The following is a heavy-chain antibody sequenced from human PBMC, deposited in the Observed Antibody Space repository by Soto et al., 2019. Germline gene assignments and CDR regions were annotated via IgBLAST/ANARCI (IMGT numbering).Heavy chain of an antibody. J-gene: IGHJ4*02. V-gene: IGHV3-33*01. D-gene: IGHD1-26*01. CDR3: ARGTGSYQAEGFDY. Sequence: QVQLVESGGGVVQPGRSLRLSCAASGFTFSSYGMHWVRQAPGKGLEWVADIWYDGSNKYYADSVKGRFTISRDNSKNTLYLQMNSLRAEDTAVYYCARGTGSYQAEGFDYWGQGTLVTVSS. CDR2: IWYDGSNK. CDR1: GFTFSSYG.